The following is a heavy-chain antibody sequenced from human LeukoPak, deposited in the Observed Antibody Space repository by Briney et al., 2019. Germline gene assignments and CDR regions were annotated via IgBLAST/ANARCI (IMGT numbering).Heavy chain of an antibody. J-gene: IGHJ2*01. Sequence: GGSLRLSCAASGFTFDDYAMHWVRQAPGKGLEWVSGISWNSGSIGYADSVKGRFTISRDNAKNSLYLQMDSLRAEDMALYYCAKGGPNYDSSGYYYWYFDLWGRGTLVTVSS. CDR2: ISWNSGSI. D-gene: IGHD3-22*01. CDR3: AKGGPNYDSSGYYYWYFDL. V-gene: IGHV3-9*03. CDR1: GFTFDDYA.